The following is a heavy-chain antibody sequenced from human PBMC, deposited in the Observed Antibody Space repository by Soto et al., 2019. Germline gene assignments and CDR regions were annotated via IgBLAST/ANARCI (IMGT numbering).Heavy chain of an antibody. CDR3: TMLGIYDY. J-gene: IGHJ4*02. V-gene: IGHV3-53*01. CDR1: GFTVSNNY. Sequence: EVQLVESGGGLIKPGGSLRLSCAASGFTVSNNYMSWVRQAPGKGLECVSILYDSGNTYYADSVKGRFTISRDNSLNTLYLQMNSLRADDTAVYYCTMLGIYDYWGQGTLVTVSS. CDR2: LYDSGNT. D-gene: IGHD7-27*01.